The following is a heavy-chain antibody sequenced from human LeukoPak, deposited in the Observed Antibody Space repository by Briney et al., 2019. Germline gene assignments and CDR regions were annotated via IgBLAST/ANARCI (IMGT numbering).Heavy chain of an antibody. J-gene: IGHJ6*02. CDR1: GFTFSSYA. CDR2: ISGSGGST. CDR3: AKGITIFGVVRAGYGMDV. D-gene: IGHD3-3*01. V-gene: IGHV3-23*01. Sequence: GGSLSLSCAASGFTFSSYAMSWVRQAPGKGLEWVSAISGSGGSTYYADSVKGRFTISRDNSKNTLYLQMNSLRAEDTAVYYCAKGITIFGVVRAGYGMDVWGQGTTVTVSS.